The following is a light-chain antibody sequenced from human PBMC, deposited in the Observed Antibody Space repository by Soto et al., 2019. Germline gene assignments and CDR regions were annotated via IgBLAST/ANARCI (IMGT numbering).Light chain of an antibody. CDR2: AAS. J-gene: IGKJ4*02. V-gene: IGKV1-6*01. Sequence: TQSPSALSASKGDRATIPCRASQDIRNDLAWYQQKPGQAPNLLIHAASTRQGGVPQRFSGSGSGTDFTLTIISLQPEDFAPYYCPHYDNFPLTFGEGTKVDIK. CDR1: QDIRND. CDR3: PHYDNFPLT.